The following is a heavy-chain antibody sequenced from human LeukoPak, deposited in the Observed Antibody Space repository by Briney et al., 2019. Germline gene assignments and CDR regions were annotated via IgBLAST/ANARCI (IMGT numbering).Heavy chain of an antibody. J-gene: IGHJ3*02. V-gene: IGHV3-64*01. Sequence: SGGSLRLSCAASGFTFSSYAMHWVRQAPGKGLEYVSAINSNGGNTYYANSVRGRFTISRDNSKNTLYLQMGSLRAEDMAVYYCARIGDYGAFEIWGQGTMVTVSS. CDR3: ARIGDYGAFEI. D-gene: IGHD4-17*01. CDR1: GFTFSSYA. CDR2: INSNGGNT.